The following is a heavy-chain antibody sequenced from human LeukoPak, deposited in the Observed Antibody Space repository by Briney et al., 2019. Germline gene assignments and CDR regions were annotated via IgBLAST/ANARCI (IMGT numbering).Heavy chain of an antibody. CDR3: AGGGCSGGSCYSFDP. V-gene: IGHV1-18*04. CDR2: ISAYNGNT. Sequence: ASVKVSCKASGYTFTSYGISWVRQAPGQGLEWMGWISAYNGNTNYAQKLQGRVTMTTDTSTSTAYMELRSLRSDDTAVYYCAGGGCSGGSCYSFDPWGQGTLVTVSS. D-gene: IGHD2-15*01. CDR1: GYTFTSYG. J-gene: IGHJ5*02.